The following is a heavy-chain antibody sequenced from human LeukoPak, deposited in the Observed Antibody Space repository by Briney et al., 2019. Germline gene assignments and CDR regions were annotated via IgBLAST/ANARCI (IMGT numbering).Heavy chain of an antibody. J-gene: IGHJ4*02. Sequence: GGSLRLSCAASGFTFSSYGMNWVRQAPGKGLEWVSSISSSGTYIYYADSVKGRLTISRDNAKNSLYLQMNSLRADDTAMYYCARDPPFDYWGQGALVTVTS. CDR1: GFTFSSYG. CDR3: ARDPPFDY. V-gene: IGHV3-21*01. CDR2: ISSSGTYI.